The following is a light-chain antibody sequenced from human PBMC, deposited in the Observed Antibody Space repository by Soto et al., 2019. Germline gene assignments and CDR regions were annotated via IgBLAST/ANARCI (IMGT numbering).Light chain of an antibody. CDR1: TGAVTSGHY. V-gene: IGLV7-46*01. CDR2: DTS. Sequence: QAVVTQEPSLTVSPGGTVTLTCGSSTGAVTSGHYPHWFQQKPGQAPRTLIYDTSNRHSWTPARFSGSLLGGKAALTLSDAQPEDEAEYYCLVIYTGVGEVFGTGTKLTVL. CDR3: LVIYTGVGEV. J-gene: IGLJ1*01.